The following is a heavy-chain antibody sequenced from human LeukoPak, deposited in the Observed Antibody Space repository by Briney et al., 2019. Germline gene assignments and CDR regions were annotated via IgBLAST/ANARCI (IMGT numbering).Heavy chain of an antibody. J-gene: IGHJ4*02. D-gene: IGHD5-12*01. CDR1: GFTFSSYG. Sequence: GGSLRLSCAASGFTFSSYGMHWVRQAPGKGLEWVAFIRYDGSNKYYADSVKGGFTISRDNSKNTLYLQMNGLRAEDTAVYYCANPAGLRLYYFDYWGQGTLVTVPS. V-gene: IGHV3-30*02. CDR3: ANPAGLRLYYFDY. CDR2: IRYDGSNK.